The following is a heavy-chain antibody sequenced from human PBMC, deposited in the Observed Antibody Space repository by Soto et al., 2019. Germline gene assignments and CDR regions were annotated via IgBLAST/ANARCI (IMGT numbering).Heavy chain of an antibody. Sequence: EVQLVESGGGLVKPGGSLRLSCAASGFTFSSYSMNWVRQAPGKGLEWVSSISSSSSYIYYADSVKGRFTISRDNAKNSLYLQMNSLRAEDTAVYYCARVYCSGGSCYGSYYYYDGMDVWGQGTTVTVSS. D-gene: IGHD2-15*01. CDR1: GFTFSSYS. CDR3: ARVYCSGGSCYGSYYYYDGMDV. J-gene: IGHJ6*02. CDR2: ISSSSSYI. V-gene: IGHV3-21*01.